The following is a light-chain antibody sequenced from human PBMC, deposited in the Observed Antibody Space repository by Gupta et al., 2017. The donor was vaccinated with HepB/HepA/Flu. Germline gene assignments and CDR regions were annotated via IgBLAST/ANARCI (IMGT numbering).Light chain of an antibody. Sequence: QSVLTQSPSLSGTPGQRVTISCSGSSSNVGSKNLNWYQQLPATAPKLLCYYKDERTSGVPDRFSCYKADTYASAPTSGLQAEDEADDYCEDSDESINGWVFGGGTKRTVL. J-gene: IGLJ3*02. CDR2: YKD. CDR1: SSNVGSKN. V-gene: IGLV1-44*01. CDR3: EDSDESINGWV.